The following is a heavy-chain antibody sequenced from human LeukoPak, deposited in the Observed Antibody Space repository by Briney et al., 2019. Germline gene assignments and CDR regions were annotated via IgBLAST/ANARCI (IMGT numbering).Heavy chain of an antibody. Sequence: SVKVSCKASGFTFTSSAVRWVRQARGQRLEWIGWIVVGSGNTNYAQKFQERVTITRDMSTSTAYMELSSLRSEDTAVYYCAAEQQVGATNWFDPWGQGTLVTVSS. D-gene: IGHD1-26*01. CDR1: GFTFTSSA. CDR2: IVVGSGNT. V-gene: IGHV1-58*01. J-gene: IGHJ5*02. CDR3: AAEQQVGATNWFDP.